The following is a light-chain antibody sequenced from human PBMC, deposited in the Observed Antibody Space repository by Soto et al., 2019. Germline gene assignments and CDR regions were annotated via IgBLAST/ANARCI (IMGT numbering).Light chain of an antibody. CDR3: QQYDKWPLT. V-gene: IGKV3-15*01. CDR1: QSVSSD. CDR2: GAS. J-gene: IGKJ4*01. Sequence: EREMSQSRATLSVSPGDRAALSCRASQSVSSDLAWYQQNPGQAPRFLIYGASTRATGIPARFSGSGSGTEFTLTISSLQSEDFAVYYCQQYDKWPLTFGGGTKV.